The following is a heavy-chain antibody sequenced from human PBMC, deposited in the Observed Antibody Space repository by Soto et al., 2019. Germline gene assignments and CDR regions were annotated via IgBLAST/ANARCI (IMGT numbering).Heavy chain of an antibody. CDR3: ASVRLIDRKRGPPSDY. CDR1: GFTFSSYS. D-gene: IGHD6-25*01. CDR2: ISSSSSYI. J-gene: IGHJ4*02. V-gene: IGHV3-21*01. Sequence: GGSLRLSCAASGFTFSSYSMNWVRQAPGKGLEWVSSISSSSSYIYYADSVKGRFTISRDNAKNSLYLQMNSLRAEDTAVYYCASVRLIDRKRGPPSDYWGQGTLVTVSS.